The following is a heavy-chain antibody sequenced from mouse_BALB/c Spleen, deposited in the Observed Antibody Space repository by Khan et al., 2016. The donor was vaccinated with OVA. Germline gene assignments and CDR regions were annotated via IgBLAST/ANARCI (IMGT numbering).Heavy chain of an antibody. CDR2: ISGDSNTI. V-gene: IGHV5-17*02. CDR1: GFTFNNYG. J-gene: IGHJ2*01. Sequence: EVELVESGGGLVQPGGSRKLSCAASGFTFNNYGMHWVRQAPEKGLEWVAYISGDSNTIYYVDSVTGRFTISRDNPKNTLFLQMTSLMSEDTAMYYCATSYFYGYYFDYWGPGTTLTVS. D-gene: IGHD1-1*01. CDR3: ATSYFYGYYFDY.